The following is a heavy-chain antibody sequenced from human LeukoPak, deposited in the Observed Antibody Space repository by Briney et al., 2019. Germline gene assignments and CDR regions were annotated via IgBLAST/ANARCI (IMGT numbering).Heavy chain of an antibody. CDR2: ISGSGGST. V-gene: IGHV3-23*01. J-gene: IGHJ3*02. CDR1: GFTFSSFA. D-gene: IGHD3-3*01. CDR3: AKTQGGRGITIFGVVSDYDAFDI. Sequence: GGSLRLSCAASGFTFSSFAMSWVRQAPGKGLEWVSGISGSGGSTYYADSVKGRFTISRDNSKNTLYLQMNSLRAEDTAVYYCAKTQGGRGITIFGVVSDYDAFDIWGQGTMVTVSS.